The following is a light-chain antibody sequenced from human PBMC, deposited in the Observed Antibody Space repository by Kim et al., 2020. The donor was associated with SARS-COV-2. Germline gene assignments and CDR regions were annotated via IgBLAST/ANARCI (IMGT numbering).Light chain of an antibody. J-gene: IGLJ1*01. V-gene: IGLV3-9*01. Sequence: SYVLTQPLSVSVALGQTTRITCGGNNIGSKNVHWYQQKPGQAPVLVIYRDNDRPSGIPERFSGSNSGNTATLTISRAQVGDEADYYCQVWDSDSSTYVFGTGTKVTVL. CDR3: QVWDSDSSTYV. CDR1: NIGSKN. CDR2: RDN.